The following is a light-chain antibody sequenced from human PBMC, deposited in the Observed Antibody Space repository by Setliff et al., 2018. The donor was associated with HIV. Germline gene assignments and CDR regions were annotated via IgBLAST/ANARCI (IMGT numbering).Light chain of an antibody. Sequence: QSALTQPRSVSGSPGQSVTISCTGTSSDIGAYNYVSWHQQHPGKAPKLMIYDVSKRPSGVPDRFSASKSGNTASLTISGPQAEDESDYYCCSYSGTYTYVFGTGTKVTVL. CDR2: DVS. CDR1: SSDIGAYNY. V-gene: IGLV2-11*01. J-gene: IGLJ1*01. CDR3: CSYSGTYTYV.